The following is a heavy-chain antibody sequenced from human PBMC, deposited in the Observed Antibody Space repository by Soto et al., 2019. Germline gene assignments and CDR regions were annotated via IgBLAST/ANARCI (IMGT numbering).Heavy chain of an antibody. J-gene: IGHJ6*02. CDR3: ARLNVAAPDNEMDV. CDR1: GYTFTSYW. Sequence: GESLKISCKGSGYTFTSYWITWVRQTPGKGLEWMGRIDPRDSFTNYSPSLQGHVTISADKSINTAYLQWSSLKASDTAIYYCARLNVAAPDNEMDVWGQGTTVTVSS. CDR2: IDPRDSFT. V-gene: IGHV5-10-1*01. D-gene: IGHD6-25*01.